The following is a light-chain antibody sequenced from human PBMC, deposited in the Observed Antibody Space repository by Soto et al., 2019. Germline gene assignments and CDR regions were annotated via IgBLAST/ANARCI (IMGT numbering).Light chain of an antibody. Sequence: DIQMTQSPSSLSASVGDRVTITCQASQDISNSLNWYQQKPGKAPKLLIYDASNLETGVPSRFSGSGSGTDFTFTISSLQPEDIATYYCQQYDNLVYTFGQGTKLEIK. J-gene: IGKJ2*01. CDR1: QDISNS. CDR3: QQYDNLVYT. V-gene: IGKV1-33*01. CDR2: DAS.